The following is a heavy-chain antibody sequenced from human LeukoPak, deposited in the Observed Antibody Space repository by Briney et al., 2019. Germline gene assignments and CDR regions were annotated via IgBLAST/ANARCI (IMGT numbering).Heavy chain of an antibody. Sequence: GGSLRLSCAASGFTFSSYEMNWVRQAPGKGLEWVSYISSSGSTIYYADSVKGRFTISRDNAKNSLYLQMNSLRAEDTAVYYCARVRSSGWFDPWGQGTLVTVSS. CDR1: GFTFSSYE. J-gene: IGHJ5*02. CDR2: ISSSGSTI. D-gene: IGHD6-6*01. CDR3: ARVRSSGWFDP. V-gene: IGHV3-48*03.